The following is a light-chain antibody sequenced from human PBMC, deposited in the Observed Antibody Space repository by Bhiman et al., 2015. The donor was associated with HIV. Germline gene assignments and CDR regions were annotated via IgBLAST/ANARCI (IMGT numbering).Light chain of an antibody. CDR1: SSDVGTYNY. CDR3: TSYTTSSTVV. CDR2: DVS. V-gene: IGLV2-14*01. J-gene: IGLJ2*01. Sequence: QSALTQPASMSGSPGQSITISCTGTSSDVGTYNYVSWYQQYPGKAPKLLIYDVSKRPSGVSNRFSGSKSGNTASLTISGLQAEDEADYYCTSYTTSSTVVFGGGTKVTVL.